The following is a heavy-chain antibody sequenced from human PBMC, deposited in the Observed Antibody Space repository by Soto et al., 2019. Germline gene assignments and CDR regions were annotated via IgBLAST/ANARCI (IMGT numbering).Heavy chain of an antibody. V-gene: IGHV4-59*11. Sequence: QVQLQESGPGLVKPSETLSRTCTVSGGSISNHYWSWIRQPPGKGLEWIGYIYYNGNTNYNPSLKSRVTMSVDTSKNQISLKLSSVTAADTAVYYCTRANWYSEYWGQGTLVTVSS. D-gene: IGHD7-27*01. CDR3: TRANWYSEY. J-gene: IGHJ4*02. CDR2: IYYNGNT. CDR1: GGSISNHY.